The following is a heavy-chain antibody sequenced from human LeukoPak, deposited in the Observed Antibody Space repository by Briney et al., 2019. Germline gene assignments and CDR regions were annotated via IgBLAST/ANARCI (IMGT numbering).Heavy chain of an antibody. D-gene: IGHD5-18*01. J-gene: IGHJ3*02. CDR3: ARHPWIQLWYWAFDI. CDR1: GGSISSSSYY. CDR2: IYYSGST. Sequence: SETLSLTCTVSGGSISSSSYYWGWIRQPPGKGLEWIGSIYYSGSTYYNPSLKSRVTISVDTSKNQFSLKLSSVTAADTAVYYCARHPWIQLWYWAFDIWGQGTMVTVSS. V-gene: IGHV4-39*01.